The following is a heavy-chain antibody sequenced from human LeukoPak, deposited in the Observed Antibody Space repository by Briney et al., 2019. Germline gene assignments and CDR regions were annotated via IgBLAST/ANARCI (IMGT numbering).Heavy chain of an antibody. D-gene: IGHD4-23*01. Sequence: PSETLSLTCTVSGGSISGYYWTWIRQPAGKGLEWIGRIYISGNTNYNPSLESRITMSADTCKNQFSLKLSSVTAADTAIYYCARERRLLRGDAFDIWGQGTRVTVSS. CDR1: GGSISGYY. CDR3: ARERRLLRGDAFDI. V-gene: IGHV4-4*07. J-gene: IGHJ3*02. CDR2: IYISGNT.